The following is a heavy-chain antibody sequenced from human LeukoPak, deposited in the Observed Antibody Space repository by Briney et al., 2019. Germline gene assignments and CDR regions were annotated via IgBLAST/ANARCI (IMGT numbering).Heavy chain of an antibody. CDR1: GFNLGSYW. D-gene: IGHD6-19*01. J-gene: IGHJ4*02. CDR2: ISASGGGT. CDR3: AKSSSGWWSFDY. V-gene: IGHV3-23*01. Sequence: PGGSLRLSCAASGFNLGSYWMSWVRQAPGKGLEWVSGISASGGGTYYADSVKGRFTISRDNSKNTVSLQMNSLRAEDTAVYYCAKSSSGWWSFDYWGQGTLVTVSS.